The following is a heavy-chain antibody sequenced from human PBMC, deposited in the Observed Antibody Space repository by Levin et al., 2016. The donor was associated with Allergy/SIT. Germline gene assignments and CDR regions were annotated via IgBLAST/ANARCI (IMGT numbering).Heavy chain of an antibody. CDR2: INAGNGNT. CDR3: ARSLTQLSFYYGMDV. Sequence: WVRQAPGQRLTWMGWINAGNGNTKYSQKFQGRVTITRDTSASTVYLDLSGLRSEDTAVYYCARSLTQLSFYYGMDVWGQGTTVTVSS. V-gene: IGHV1-3*01. J-gene: IGHJ6*01. D-gene: IGHD5-18*01.